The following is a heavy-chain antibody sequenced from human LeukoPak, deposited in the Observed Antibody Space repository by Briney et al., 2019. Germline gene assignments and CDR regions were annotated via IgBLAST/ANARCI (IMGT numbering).Heavy chain of an antibody. CDR1: GFTFSSYA. V-gene: IGHV3-53*04. D-gene: IGHD2-2*02. J-gene: IGHJ6*02. CDR2: IYSGGST. CDR3: ARLPAAILGMDV. Sequence: GGSLRLSCAASGFTFSSYAMSWVRQAPGKGLEWVSVIYSGGSTYYADSVKGRFTISRHNSKNTLYLQMNSLRAEDTAVYYCARLPAAILGMDVWGQGTTVTVSS.